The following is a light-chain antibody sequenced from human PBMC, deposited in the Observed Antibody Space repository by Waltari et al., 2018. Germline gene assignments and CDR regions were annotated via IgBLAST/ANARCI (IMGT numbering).Light chain of an antibody. V-gene: IGKV1-16*01. CDR2: SAS. CDR1: QSISNY. Sequence: DIQMTQSPPSLSASVGDRVTITCRASQSISNYLNWYQQKPGKAPNLLIYSASSLQTGVPSRFSGSGVGTHFTLTINTLQPDDFATYFCQHYNTYSPMYTFGQGTKLEIK. J-gene: IGKJ2*01. CDR3: QHYNTYSPMYT.